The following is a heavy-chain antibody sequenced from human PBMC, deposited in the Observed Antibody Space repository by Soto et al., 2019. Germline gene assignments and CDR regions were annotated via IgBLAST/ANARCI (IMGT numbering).Heavy chain of an antibody. V-gene: IGHV3-30*18. CDR3: AKDRRSSGYYDY. CDR1: GFTFSSYG. J-gene: IGHJ4*02. D-gene: IGHD3-22*01. CDR2: ISYDGSNK. Sequence: GGSLRLSCAASGFTFSSYGMHWVRQAPGKGLEWVAVISYDGSNKYYADSVKGRFTISRDNSKNTLYLQMNSLRAEDTAVYYCAKDRRSSGYYDYWGQGTLVSVSS.